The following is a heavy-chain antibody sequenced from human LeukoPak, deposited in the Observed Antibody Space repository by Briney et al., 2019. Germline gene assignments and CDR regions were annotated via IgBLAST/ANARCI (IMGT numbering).Heavy chain of an antibody. Sequence: GASVKFSCKASGYTFTGYYMRWVRQAPGQGLEWMGWINPNSGGTNYAQKFQGRVTMTRDTSISTAYMELSRLRSDDTAVYYCARARMYYDILPDYWGQGTLVTVSS. V-gene: IGHV1-2*02. J-gene: IGHJ4*02. CDR3: ARARMYYDILPDY. D-gene: IGHD3-9*01. CDR2: INPNSGGT. CDR1: GYTFTGYY.